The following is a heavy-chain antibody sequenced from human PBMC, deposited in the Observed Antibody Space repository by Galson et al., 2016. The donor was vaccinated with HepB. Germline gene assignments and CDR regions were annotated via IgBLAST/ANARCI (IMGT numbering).Heavy chain of an antibody. Sequence: SLRLSCAASGFTFTSCGIHWVRQAPGKGLEWVAFIRYDGSHEYYADSVKGRFTFSRDNSKSTLYLQMNSLRANDTAIYYCARDPWPSSPPYFYYGLDVWGKGTTVTVSS. D-gene: IGHD6-13*01. CDR1: GFTFTSCG. CDR3: ARDPWPSSPPYFYYGLDV. J-gene: IGHJ6*04. CDR2: IRYDGSHE. V-gene: IGHV3-33*01.